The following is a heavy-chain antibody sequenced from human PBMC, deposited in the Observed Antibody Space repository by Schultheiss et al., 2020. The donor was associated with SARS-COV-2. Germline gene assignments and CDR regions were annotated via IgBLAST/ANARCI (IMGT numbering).Heavy chain of an antibody. D-gene: IGHD6-19*01. Sequence: GSLRLSCAASGFTFSSYAMSWVRQAPGKGLEWIGEINHSGSTNYNPSLKSRVTISVDTSKNQFSLKLSSVTAADTAVYYCARAGVGQWLAIGTAFDYWGQGTLVTVSS. J-gene: IGHJ4*02. V-gene: IGHV4-34*01. CDR1: GFTFSSYA. CDR2: INHSGST. CDR3: ARAGVGQWLAIGTAFDY.